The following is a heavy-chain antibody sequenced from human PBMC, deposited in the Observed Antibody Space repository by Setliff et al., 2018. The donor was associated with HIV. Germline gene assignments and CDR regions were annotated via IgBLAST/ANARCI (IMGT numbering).Heavy chain of an antibody. J-gene: IGHJ5*02. CDR3: ARRADWFDL. Sequence: ASVKVSCKASGYTFTSYGLSWVQQAPGQGLEWMRWISDYNSNTEYAQKLQGRVTMTKDTSTSTAYMELRSLRPDDTAVYFCARRADWFDLWGQGTLVTVSS. CDR2: ISDYNSNT. CDR1: GYTFTSYG. V-gene: IGHV1-18*01.